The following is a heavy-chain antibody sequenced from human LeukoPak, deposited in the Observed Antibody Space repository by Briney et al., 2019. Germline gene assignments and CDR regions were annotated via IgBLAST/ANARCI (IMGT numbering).Heavy chain of an antibody. Sequence: SETLSLTCGVSGGSITSTNYWTWVRQPPGKGLEWIGEVNLQGSTNYNPSLMGRVAISVDMSENHISLQLTSVTAADTAVYYCARLANDAFDIWGQGTMVTVSS. V-gene: IGHV4-4*02. CDR1: GGSITSTNY. J-gene: IGHJ3*02. CDR3: ARLANDAFDI. CDR2: VNLQGST.